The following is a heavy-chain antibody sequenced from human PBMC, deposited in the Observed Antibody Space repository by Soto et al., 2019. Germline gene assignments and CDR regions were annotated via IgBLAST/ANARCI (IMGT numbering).Heavy chain of an antibody. V-gene: IGHV3-30*18. CDR3: AKDRGMDTMIVGY. CDR2: ISYDGSNK. J-gene: IGHJ4*02. CDR1: GFTFSSYV. Sequence: GGSLRLSCAASGFTFSSYVMHGVRQAPGKGLEWVAVISYDGSNKYYADSVKGRFTISRDNSKNTLYLQMNSLRAEDTAVYYCAKDRGMDTMIVGYWGQGTLVTVSS. D-gene: IGHD3-22*01.